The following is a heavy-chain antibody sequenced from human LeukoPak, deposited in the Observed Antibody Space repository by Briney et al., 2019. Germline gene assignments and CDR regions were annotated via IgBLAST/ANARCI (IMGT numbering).Heavy chain of an antibody. CDR3: AKLGDYYGAIPADY. CDR1: GFTFSSYA. J-gene: IGHJ4*02. CDR2: ISGSGGST. D-gene: IGHD4-17*01. V-gene: IGHV3-23*01. Sequence: GGSLRLSCAASGFTFSSYAMSWVRQAPGKGLEWVSTISGSGGSTYYAASVKGRFTISRDNSKNTLYPQMSSLRAEDTAVYYCAKLGDYYGAIPADYWGQGTLVTVSS.